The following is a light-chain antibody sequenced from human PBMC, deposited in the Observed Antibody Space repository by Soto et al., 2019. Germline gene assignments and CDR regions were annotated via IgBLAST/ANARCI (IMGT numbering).Light chain of an antibody. V-gene: IGKV3-15*01. CDR3: QQYNNWPWT. J-gene: IGKJ1*01. Sequence: EIVMTHSPATLSVSPCEGANLSWSASQSVSINLARYQQKPGQAPRLLIYGASTRATGIPARFSGSGSGTEFTLTISSLQSEDFAVYYCQQYNNWPWTFGQGTKVDI. CDR2: GAS. CDR1: QSVSIN.